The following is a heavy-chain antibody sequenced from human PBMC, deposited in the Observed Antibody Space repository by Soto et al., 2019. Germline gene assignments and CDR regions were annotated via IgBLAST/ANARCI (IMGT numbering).Heavy chain of an antibody. CDR2: ILSDGGTK. CDR3: AKDFRPDGKYDLGY. Sequence: EVQLLESGGGLVQPGGSLRLSCAASGFTFAGYAMNWVRQAPGRGLEWVAGILSDGGTKYYADPVKGRFTISRDNSKNILYLQMSSLRADDTALYYCAKDFRPDGKYDLGYWGQGTPVVVSS. J-gene: IGHJ4*02. D-gene: IGHD3-3*01. V-gene: IGHV3-23*01. CDR1: GFTFAGYA.